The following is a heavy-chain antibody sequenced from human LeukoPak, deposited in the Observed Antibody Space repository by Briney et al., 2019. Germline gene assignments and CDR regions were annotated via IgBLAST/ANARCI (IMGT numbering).Heavy chain of an antibody. V-gene: IGHV1-8*01. CDR2: MNPNSGNT. CDR1: GYTFTTYD. J-gene: IGHJ5*02. D-gene: IGHD4-23*01. Sequence: ASVKVSCKASGYTFTTYDINWVRQATGQGLEWMGWMNPNSGNTGYAQKFQGRVTMTRNISISTAYMELRSLRSEDTAVYYCARGPNKSDGGNSGSAWFDPWGQGTLVTVSS. CDR3: ARGPNKSDGGNSGSAWFDP.